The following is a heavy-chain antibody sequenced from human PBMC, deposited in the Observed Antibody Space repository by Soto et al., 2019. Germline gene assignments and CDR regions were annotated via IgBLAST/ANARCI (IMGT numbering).Heavy chain of an antibody. CDR3: ARGVVSHFDY. V-gene: IGHV4-31*03. J-gene: IGHJ4*02. CDR2: IYYSGST. Sequence: SETLSLTCTVSGGSISSGGYYWSWIRQHPGKGLEWIGYIYYSGSTYYNPSLKSRVTISVDTSKNQFSLKLSSVTAADTAVYYCARGVVSHFDYWGQGTLVTVSS. D-gene: IGHD3-3*01. CDR1: GGSISSGGYY.